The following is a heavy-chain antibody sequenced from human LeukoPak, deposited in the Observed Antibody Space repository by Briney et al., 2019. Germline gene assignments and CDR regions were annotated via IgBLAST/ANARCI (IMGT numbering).Heavy chain of an antibody. D-gene: IGHD6-13*01. Sequence: PSETLSLTCAVYGGSFSGYYWSWIRQPPGKGLEWIGEINHSGSTNYNPSLESRVTISVDTSKNQFSLKLSSVTAADTAVYYCARLGYSSSRYKSNSDYWGQGTLVTVSS. J-gene: IGHJ4*02. CDR1: GGSFSGYY. CDR3: ARLGYSSSRYKSNSDY. CDR2: INHSGST. V-gene: IGHV4-34*01.